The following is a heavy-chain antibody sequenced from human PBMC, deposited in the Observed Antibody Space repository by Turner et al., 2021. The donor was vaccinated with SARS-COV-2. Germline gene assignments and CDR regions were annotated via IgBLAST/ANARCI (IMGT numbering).Heavy chain of an antibody. CDR1: AGSISSSSYY. Sequence: QLQLQESGPGLVKPSETLSLTCTVSAGSISSSSYYWCWIRQHPGKGLKWMGSIWYTESTYNNPSLKSRVTISVNTSKKQFSLKLSYVTAADTAVYYCARLEYFYDSSGTDDAFDIWGQGTMVTVSS. V-gene: IGHV4-39*01. CDR3: ARLEYFYDSSGTDDAFDI. CDR2: IWYTEST. D-gene: IGHD3-22*01. J-gene: IGHJ3*02.